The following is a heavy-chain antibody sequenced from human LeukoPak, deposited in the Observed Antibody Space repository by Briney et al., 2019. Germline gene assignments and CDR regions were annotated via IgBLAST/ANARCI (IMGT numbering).Heavy chain of an antibody. CDR1: DDSFTSHY. D-gene: IGHD2-2*01. CDR2: GFHVAIA. Sequence: PPQTLCLTCTVSDDSFTSHYWSWIRQPPGKGREWVAYGFHVAIAHYSPSLNSPLTVSLDTSKNQLSLKLTSVSLAYTAVYYRAISGQPGAQFSSFDLWGQGTLVTVSS. J-gene: IGHJ5*02. V-gene: IGHV4-59*11. CDR3: AISGQPGAQFSSFDL.